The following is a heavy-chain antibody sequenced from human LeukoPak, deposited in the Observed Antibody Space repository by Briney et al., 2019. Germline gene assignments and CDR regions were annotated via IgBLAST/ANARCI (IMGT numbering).Heavy chain of an antibody. CDR3: ARVRITIFGVVIPWFDP. V-gene: IGHV1-18*01. D-gene: IGHD3-3*01. Sequence: GASVKVSCKASGYTFTSYGIIWVRQAPGQGLEWMGCVTAYNGNTNYAQKLQGRVTMTTDTSTSTAYMELRSLRSDDTAVYYCARVRITIFGVVIPWFDPWGQGTLVTVSS. CDR1: GYTFTSYG. J-gene: IGHJ5*02. CDR2: VTAYNGNT.